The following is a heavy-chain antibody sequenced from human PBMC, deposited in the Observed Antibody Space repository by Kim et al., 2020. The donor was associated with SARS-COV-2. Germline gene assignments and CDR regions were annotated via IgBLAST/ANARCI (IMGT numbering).Heavy chain of an antibody. CDR2: ISGSGGST. D-gene: IGHD3-10*01. CDR3: AKLGRDGSGRNYYYGMDV. V-gene: IGHV3-23*01. J-gene: IGHJ6*02. Sequence: GGSLRLSCAASGFTFSSYAMSWVRQAPGKGLEWVSAISGSGGSTYYADSVKGRFTISRDNSKNTLYLQMNSLRAEDTAVYYCAKLGRDGSGRNYYYGMDVWGQGTTVTVSS. CDR1: GFTFSSYA.